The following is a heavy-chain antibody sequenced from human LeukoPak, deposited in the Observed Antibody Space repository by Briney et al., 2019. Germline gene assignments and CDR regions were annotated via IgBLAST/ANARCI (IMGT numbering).Heavy chain of an antibody. V-gene: IGHV4-59*01. Sequence: SETLSLTCTVSGGSISSYYWSWIRQPPGNGLEWIGYIYYSGSTNYNPSLKSRVTISVDTYKNQFSLKLSSVNAADTAVYYCARGGYYDSSADYWGQGTLVTVSS. J-gene: IGHJ4*02. D-gene: IGHD3-22*01. CDR3: ARGGYYDSSADY. CDR1: GGSISSYY. CDR2: IYYSGST.